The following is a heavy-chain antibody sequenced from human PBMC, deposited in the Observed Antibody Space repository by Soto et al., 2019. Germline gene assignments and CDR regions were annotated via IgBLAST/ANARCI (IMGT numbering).Heavy chain of an antibody. CDR3: ARGLNDDS. CDR1: GFSLGGNP. D-gene: IGHD1-1*01. V-gene: IGHV3-53*01. CDR2: IHTVGST. Sequence: EVQLVESGGGLIQPGGSLRLSCEVSGFSLGGNPMSWVRQAPGQGLEWVASIHTVGSTFYADSVQGRFTISRDNSKNTLFLQMNSLRVGDTAIYFCARGLNDDSWGQGTLVTVSS. J-gene: IGHJ4*02.